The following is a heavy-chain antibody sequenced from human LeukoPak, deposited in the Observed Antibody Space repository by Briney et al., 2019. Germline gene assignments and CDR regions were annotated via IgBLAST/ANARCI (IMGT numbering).Heavy chain of an antibody. D-gene: IGHD6-19*01. J-gene: IGHJ4*02. V-gene: IGHV3-30*02. CDR3: AREQWLVIDY. CDR2: IRYDGSNK. Sequence: GSLRLSCAASGFTFSSYGMHWVRQAPGKGLEWVAFIRYDGSNKYYADSAKGRFTISRDNSKNTLYLQMNSLRAEDTAVYYCAREQWLVIDYWGQGTLVTVSS. CDR1: GFTFSSYG.